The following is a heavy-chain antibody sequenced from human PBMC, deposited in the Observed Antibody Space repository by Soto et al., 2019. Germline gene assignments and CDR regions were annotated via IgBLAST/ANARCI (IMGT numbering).Heavy chain of an antibody. V-gene: IGHV1-69*06. CDR2: IIPIFGTA. CDR3: ARDLERITIFRVVIGGAFDI. D-gene: IGHD3-3*01. CDR1: GGTFSSYA. Sequence: SVKVSCKASGGTFSSYAISWVRQAPGQGLEWMGGIIPIFGTANYAQKFQGRVTITADKSTSTAYMELSSLRSEDTAVYYCARDLERITIFRVVIGGAFDIWGQGTMVTVSS. J-gene: IGHJ3*02.